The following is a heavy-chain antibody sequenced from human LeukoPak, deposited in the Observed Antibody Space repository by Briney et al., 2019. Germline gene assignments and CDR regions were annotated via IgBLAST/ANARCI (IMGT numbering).Heavy chain of an antibody. CDR2: IYHSGST. Sequence: SQTLSLTCTVSGGSISSGNYYWSWIRQPPGKGLEWIGYIYHSGSTYYNPSLKSRVTISVDRSKNQFSLKLSSVTAADTAVYYCASFDFWSGFYFDYWGQGTLVTVSS. CDR1: GGSISSGNYY. V-gene: IGHV4-30-2*01. J-gene: IGHJ4*02. D-gene: IGHD3-3*01. CDR3: ASFDFWSGFYFDY.